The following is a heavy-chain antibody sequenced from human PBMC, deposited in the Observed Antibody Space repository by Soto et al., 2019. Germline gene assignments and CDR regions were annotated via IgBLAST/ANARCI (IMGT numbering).Heavy chain of an antibody. CDR2: ISANDVGT. J-gene: IGHJ4*02. V-gene: IGHV3-23*01. CDR1: GFTLRNYA. D-gene: IGHD5-12*01. CDR3: AKAKNDYHWDNRPPFDY. Sequence: PGGSLRLSCEASGFTLRNYAMTWIRQAPGKGLEWVSLISANDVGTYYAESVKTRFTISTDQSRSTVYLQMDSLRADDTAIYYCAKAKNDYHWDNRPPFDYWGQGTLVTVSS.